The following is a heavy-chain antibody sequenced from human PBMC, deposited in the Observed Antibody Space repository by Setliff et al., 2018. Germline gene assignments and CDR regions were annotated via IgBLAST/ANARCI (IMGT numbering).Heavy chain of an antibody. CDR1: GGSISSYY. CDR2: ISYTGRT. CDR3: AAVVATSLNYVDN. J-gene: IGHJ4*02. V-gene: IGHV4-59*01. Sequence: SETLSLTCTVSGGSISSYYWSWIRQPPGKGLEWIAYISYTGRTNFTPSFKSRVTMSVDTSKSQFSLKLSSVTAADTAVYYCAAVVATSLNYVDNWGQGTLVTVSS. D-gene: IGHD5-12*01.